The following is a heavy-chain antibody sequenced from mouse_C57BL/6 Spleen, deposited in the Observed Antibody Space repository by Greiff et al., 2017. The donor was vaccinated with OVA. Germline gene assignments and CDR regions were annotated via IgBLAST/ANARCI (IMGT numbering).Heavy chain of an antibody. V-gene: IGHV1-55*01. D-gene: IGHD2-1*01. Sequence: QVHVKQPGAELVKPGASVKMSCKASGYTFTSYWITWVKQRPGQGLEWIGDIYPGSGSTNYNEKFKSKATLTVDTSSSTAYMQLSSLTSEDSAVYYCARGYYGNYAWFAYWGQGTLVTVSA. CDR1: GYTFTSYW. J-gene: IGHJ3*01. CDR3: ARGYYGNYAWFAY. CDR2: IYPGSGST.